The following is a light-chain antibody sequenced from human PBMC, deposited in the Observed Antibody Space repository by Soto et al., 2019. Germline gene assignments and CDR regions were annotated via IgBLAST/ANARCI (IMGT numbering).Light chain of an antibody. CDR3: QQYGNGNSPRYS. CDR2: GTS. V-gene: IGKV3-20*01. J-gene: IGKJ2*03. CDR1: QSVSSNY. Sequence: ELVLTQSPGTLSLSLGDRATLSCRASQSVSSNYLAWYQQKPGQAPRLLIYGTSSRATGIPDRFSGSGSGTDFTLSISRLEPEDFAVYYCQQYGNGNSPRYSFGQGTRLEMK.